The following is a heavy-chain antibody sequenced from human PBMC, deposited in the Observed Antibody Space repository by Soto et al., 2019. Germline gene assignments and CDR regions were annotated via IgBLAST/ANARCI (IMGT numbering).Heavy chain of an antibody. D-gene: IGHD2-15*01. V-gene: IGHV4-34*01. CDR2: INHSGST. CDR3: ARHRPVVVVAAGFDP. CDR1: GGSFSGYY. J-gene: IGHJ5*02. Sequence: SETLSLTCAVYGGSFSGYYWSWIRQPPGKGLEWIGEINHSGSTNYNPSLKSRVTISVDTSKNQFSLKLSSVTAADTAVYYCARHRPVVVVAAGFDPWGQGTLVTSPQ.